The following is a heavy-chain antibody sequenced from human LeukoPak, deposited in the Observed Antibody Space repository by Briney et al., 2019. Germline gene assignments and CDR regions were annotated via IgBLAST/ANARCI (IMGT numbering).Heavy chain of an antibody. CDR2: ISTSNGNT. J-gene: IGHJ4*02. CDR1: GYTFSNYG. CDR3: ARGSTKYSSGWPYFDY. D-gene: IGHD6-19*01. Sequence: ASVKVSFKASGYTFSNYGISWVRQAPGQGLEWMGWISTSNGNTKYAQKSQGRVTMTTDTSTGTVYMELRRLRSDDTAVYFCARGSTKYSSGWPYFDYWGQGTLVTVSS. V-gene: IGHV1-18*01.